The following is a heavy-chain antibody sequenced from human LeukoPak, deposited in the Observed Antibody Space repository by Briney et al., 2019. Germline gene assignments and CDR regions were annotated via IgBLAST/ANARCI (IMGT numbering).Heavy chain of an antibody. CDR1: GASVSSGSYY. CDR2: IYYSGST. J-gene: IGHJ4*02. D-gene: IGHD2-8*01. Sequence: SETLSLTCTVSGASVSSGSYYWSWIRQPPGKGLEWIGYIYYSGSTNYNPSLKSRVTISVDTSKNQFSLKLSSVTAADTAVYYCARVSTPPLMVYANWGQGTLVTVSS. V-gene: IGHV4-61*01. CDR3: ARVSTPPLMVYAN.